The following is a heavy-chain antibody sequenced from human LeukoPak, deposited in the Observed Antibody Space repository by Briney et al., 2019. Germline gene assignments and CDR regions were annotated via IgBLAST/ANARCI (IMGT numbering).Heavy chain of an antibody. Sequence: GRSLRLSCAASGFTFSSYGMHWVRQAPGKGLEWVAVIWYGGSNKYYADSVKGRFTISRDNSKNTLYLQMNSLRAEDTAVYYCAKDGGLYGDLTVQPDYWGQGTLVTVSS. CDR2: IWYGGSNK. D-gene: IGHD4-17*01. CDR3: AKDGGLYGDLTVQPDY. V-gene: IGHV3-30*18. CDR1: GFTFSSYG. J-gene: IGHJ4*02.